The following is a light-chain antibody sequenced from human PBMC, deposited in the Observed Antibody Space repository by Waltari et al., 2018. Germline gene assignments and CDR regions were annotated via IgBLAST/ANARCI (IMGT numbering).Light chain of an antibody. CDR1: SLRRYS. Sequence: SSELTQDPAVSVALGQTVRITCQGDSLRRYSPSWYQQRPGQAPILVLYGQNNRPSGIPDRFSGSISGNTASLTITGAQAEDEADYYCHSRDTSSTRVFGGGTRLTV. V-gene: IGLV3-19*01. CDR2: GQN. J-gene: IGLJ2*01. CDR3: HSRDTSSTRV.